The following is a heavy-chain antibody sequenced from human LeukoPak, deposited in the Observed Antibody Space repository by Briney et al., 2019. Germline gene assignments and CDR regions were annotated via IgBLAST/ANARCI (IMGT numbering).Heavy chain of an antibody. Sequence: GGSLRLSCAATGFTFKDYGMHWVRHPPGKGLEWVSSINWNGGGTDYADSVKGRFTISRDNAKNTLYLQLSSLRPEDTALYYCAKHMRATNTYSFFGLDVWGQGTTVTVSS. CDR1: GFTFKDYG. CDR3: AKHMRATNTYSFFGLDV. J-gene: IGHJ6*02. D-gene: IGHD1-26*01. V-gene: IGHV3-9*01. CDR2: INWNGGGT.